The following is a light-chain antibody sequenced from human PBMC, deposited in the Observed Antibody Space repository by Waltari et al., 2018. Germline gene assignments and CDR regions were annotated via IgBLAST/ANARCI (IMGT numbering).Light chain of an antibody. CDR1: NSNIGRNP. J-gene: IGLJ2*01. CDR2: NNF. V-gene: IGLV1-44*01. CDR3: ATWDDSLNGPV. Sequence: QSVLTQPPSAPGTPRQRVTIACSGSNSNIGRNPVNWYQQFPGAAPTLLVYNNFQRPSGVPDRFSGSKSGTSASLAILGVRPEDEADYYCATWDDSLNGPVFGGGTKLTVL.